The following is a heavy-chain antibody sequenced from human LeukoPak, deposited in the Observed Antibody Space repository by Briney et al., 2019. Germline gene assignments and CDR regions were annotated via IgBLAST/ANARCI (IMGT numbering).Heavy chain of an antibody. D-gene: IGHD2-15*01. CDR2: TYYRSKWNN. Sequence: SQTLSLTCAISGESVSTNSVAWNWIRQSPSRGLEWLGRTYYRSKWNNDYAVSVKSRITINPDTSKNQFSLQLNSVTPDDTALYYCARGKYSGFDLWGQGTMVTVSS. CDR3: ARGKYSGFDL. CDR1: GESVSTNSVA. J-gene: IGHJ3*01. V-gene: IGHV6-1*01.